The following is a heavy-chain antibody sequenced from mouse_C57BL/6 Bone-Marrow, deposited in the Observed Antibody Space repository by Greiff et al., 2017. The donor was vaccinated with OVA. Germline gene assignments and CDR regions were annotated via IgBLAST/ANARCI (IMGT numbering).Heavy chain of an antibody. V-gene: IGHV1-42*01. D-gene: IGHD2-5*01. Sequence: VQLKQSGPELVKPGASVKISCKASGYSFTGYYMNWVKQSPEKSLEWIGEINPSTGGTTYNQKFKAKATLTVDKSSSTAYMQLKSLTSEDSAVYYCARLAYCSIYYFDYWGQGTTLTVSS. J-gene: IGHJ2*01. CDR1: GYSFTGYY. CDR3: ARLAYCSIYYFDY. CDR2: INPSTGGT.